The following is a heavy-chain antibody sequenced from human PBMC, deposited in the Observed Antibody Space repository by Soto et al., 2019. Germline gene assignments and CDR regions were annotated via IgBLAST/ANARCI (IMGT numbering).Heavy chain of an antibody. CDR3: ARDVLRNMYYFDY. V-gene: IGHV1-3*01. CDR1: GYTFTDYF. CDR2: INAGNGNT. Sequence: ASVNVSCKASGYTFTDYFMNWMRQAPGQRLEWMGWINAGNGNTKYSQKLQGRVTITRDTSASTAYMQLSSLRSEDTAVYYCARDVLRNMYYFDYWGQGTLVTVSS. J-gene: IGHJ4*02.